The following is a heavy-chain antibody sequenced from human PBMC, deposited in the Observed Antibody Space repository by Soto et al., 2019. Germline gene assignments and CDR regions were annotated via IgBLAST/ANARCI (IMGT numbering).Heavy chain of an antibody. Sequence: CGPTLANPIRPLPLTCNFSGFSLGSTAVGVGWLCQPNGMALECLALIYWDGDKRYNPSLTNRVIITKDTSKNQVVLTMTDMAPADTGTYFCAHIILGGTFARGVTFDYWGQGVMVTVSS. CDR2: IYWDGDK. CDR1: GFSLGSTAVG. J-gene: IGHJ4*02. V-gene: IGHV2-5*02. CDR3: AHIILGGTFARGVTFDY. D-gene: IGHD3-10*01.